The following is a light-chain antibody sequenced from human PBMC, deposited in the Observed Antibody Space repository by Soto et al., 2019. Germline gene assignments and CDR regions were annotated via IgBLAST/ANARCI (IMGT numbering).Light chain of an antibody. V-gene: IGKV3-11*01. CDR1: QSVSSY. CDR2: DAS. CDR3: QQRSNWPPIT. J-gene: IGKJ5*01. Sequence: EIVLTQSPATLSLSPGERATLSCRASQSVSSYLAWYQQKPGQAPRLLIYDASNRATGIPARFIGSGSGTDLTLTISSLEPEDFAVYYCQQRSNWPPITFGQGTRLEIK.